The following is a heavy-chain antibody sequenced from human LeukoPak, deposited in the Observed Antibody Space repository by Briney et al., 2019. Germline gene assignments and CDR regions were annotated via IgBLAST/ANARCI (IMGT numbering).Heavy chain of an antibody. CDR2: IYGGGST. CDR1: GFTVSSNY. V-gene: IGHV3-53*01. CDR3: ARVQYFDL. J-gene: IGHJ2*01. Sequence: GGSLRLSCAVSGFTVSSNYMSWVRQAPGKGLEWVSVIYGGGSTYYADSVKGRFTISRDNSKNTLYLQMNSLRDEDTAVYYCARVQYFDLWGRGTLVTVSS.